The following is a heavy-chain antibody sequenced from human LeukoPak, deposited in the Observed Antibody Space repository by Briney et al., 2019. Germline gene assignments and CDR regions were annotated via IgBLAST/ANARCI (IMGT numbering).Heavy chain of an antibody. CDR3: ARGGGYGSGPY. D-gene: IGHD3-10*01. CDR1: GYTFTSYG. Sequence: ASVKVSCKASGYTFTSYGISWVRQAPGQGLEWMGIINPSGGSTTYTEKFQGRVTMTRDTSTRTVYMELSSLKSEDTAVYYCARGGGYGSGPYWGQGTLVTVSS. CDR2: INPSGGST. J-gene: IGHJ4*02. V-gene: IGHV1-46*01.